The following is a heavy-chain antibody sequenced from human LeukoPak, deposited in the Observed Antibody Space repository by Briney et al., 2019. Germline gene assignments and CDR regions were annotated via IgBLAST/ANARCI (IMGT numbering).Heavy chain of an antibody. D-gene: IGHD3-10*01. J-gene: IGHJ6*02. CDR2: INHSGST. CDR3: ARVGPSMVRGVRDERDGDYYHYGLDV. CDR1: GGSFSGYY. V-gene: IGHV4-34*01. Sequence: SETLSLTCAVYGGSFSGYYWSWIRQPPGKGLEWIGEINHSGSTNYNPSLKSRVTISVDTSKNQFSLKLSSVTAADTAVYYCARVGPSMVRGVRDERDGDYYHYGLDVWAQGTTVTVSS.